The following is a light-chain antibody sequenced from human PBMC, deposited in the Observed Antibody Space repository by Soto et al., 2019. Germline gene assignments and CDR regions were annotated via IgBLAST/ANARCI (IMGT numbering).Light chain of an antibody. CDR2: DAS. J-gene: IGKJ4*01. V-gene: IGKV1-5*01. CDR3: QQLNSYLPLT. CDR1: QSISSW. Sequence: DIQMTQSPSSLSASVGDRVTITCRASQSISSWLAWYQQKPGKAPKLLIYDASSLESGVPSRFSGSGSGTEFTLTISSLQPDDFATYYCQQLNSYLPLTFGGGSNV.